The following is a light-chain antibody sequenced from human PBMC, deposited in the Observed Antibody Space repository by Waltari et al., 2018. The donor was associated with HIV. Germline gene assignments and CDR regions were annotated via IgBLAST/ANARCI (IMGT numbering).Light chain of an antibody. CDR2: GAS. CDR1: QGISNY. CDR3: QKYNNAPRT. Sequence: DIQMTQSPSSLSASVGDRVTITCRASQGISNYLAWYRQKPGRVPELLIYGASTLQSGVPSRFRGSGSGTDFTLTISSLQPEDVATYFCQKYNNAPRTFGQGTKVEIK. V-gene: IGKV1-27*01. J-gene: IGKJ1*01.